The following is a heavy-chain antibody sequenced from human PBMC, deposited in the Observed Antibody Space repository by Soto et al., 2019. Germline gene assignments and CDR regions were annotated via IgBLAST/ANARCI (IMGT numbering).Heavy chain of an antibody. CDR3: ARVGYCSSTSCYFYGVYALGYFQH. D-gene: IGHD2-2*01. Sequence: QVQLVQSGAEVKKPGASVKVSCKASGYTFTSYAMHWVRHAPGQRLEWMGWINAGNGNTKYSQKFQGRVTITRDTYASTAYIELSSLRSEDTAVYYCARVGYCSSTSCYFYGVYALGYFQHCGQGTLVTVYS. CDR2: INAGNGNT. J-gene: IGHJ1*01. V-gene: IGHV1-3*01. CDR1: GYTFTSYA.